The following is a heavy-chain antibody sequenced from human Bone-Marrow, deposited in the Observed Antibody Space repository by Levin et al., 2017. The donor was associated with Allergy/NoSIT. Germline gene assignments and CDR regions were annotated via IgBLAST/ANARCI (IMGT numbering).Heavy chain of an antibody. CDR3: ARDCISTSCPYNDYGMDV. V-gene: IGHV1-8*01. D-gene: IGHD2-2*01. CDR2: MNPNSGNA. CDR1: GYSFTNYD. Sequence: PVASVKVSCKASGYSFTNYDINWVRQASGQGLEWMGWMNPNSGNAGYAQKFQGRVTMTRSTSINTAYLELSGLRSEDTAVYYCARDCISTSCPYNDYGMDVWGQGTTVTVSS. J-gene: IGHJ6*02.